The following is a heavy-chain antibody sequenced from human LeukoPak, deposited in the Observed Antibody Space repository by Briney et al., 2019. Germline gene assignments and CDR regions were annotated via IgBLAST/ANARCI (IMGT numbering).Heavy chain of an antibody. CDR3: AREGRDYWYFDL. Sequence: GGSLRLSCTASGFTLSSFGMHWVRQAPGKGLEWVAVISDDGSNTYYANSVKGRFTISRDNAKNTLYLQMNSLRAEDTAVYYCAREGRDYWYFDLWGRGTLVTVSS. J-gene: IGHJ2*01. CDR2: ISDDGSNT. CDR1: GFTLSSFG. D-gene: IGHD2-15*01. V-gene: IGHV3-30*03.